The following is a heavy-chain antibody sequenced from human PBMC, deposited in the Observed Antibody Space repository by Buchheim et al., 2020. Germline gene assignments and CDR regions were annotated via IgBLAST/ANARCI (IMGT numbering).Heavy chain of an antibody. CDR2: ISGSGGST. CDR3: AKVVSDIVVVVAASRSAGFYGMDV. Sequence: EVQLLESGGGLVQPGGSLRLSCAASGFTFSSYAMSWVRQAPGKGLEWVSAISGSGGSTYYADSVKGRFRISRHNSKNTLYLQRNSLRAEDTAVYYCAKVVSDIVVVVAASRSAGFYGMDVWGQGTT. CDR1: GFTFSSYA. J-gene: IGHJ6*02. V-gene: IGHV3-23*01. D-gene: IGHD2-15*01.